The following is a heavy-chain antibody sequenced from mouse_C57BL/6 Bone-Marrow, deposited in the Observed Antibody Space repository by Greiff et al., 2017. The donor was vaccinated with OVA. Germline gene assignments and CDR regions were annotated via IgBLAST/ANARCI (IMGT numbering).Heavy chain of an antibody. J-gene: IGHJ4*01. CDR1: GYTFTDYN. V-gene: IGHV1-18*01. D-gene: IGHD1-1*01. Sequence: EVQLQESGPELVKPGASVKIPCKASGYTFTDYNMDWVKQSHGKSLEWIGDINPNNGGTIYNQKFKGKATLTVDKSSSTAYMELRSLTSEDTAVYYCARLSFDYYGTLYYAMDYWGQGTSVTVSS. CDR3: ARLSFDYYGTLYYAMDY. CDR2: INPNNGGT.